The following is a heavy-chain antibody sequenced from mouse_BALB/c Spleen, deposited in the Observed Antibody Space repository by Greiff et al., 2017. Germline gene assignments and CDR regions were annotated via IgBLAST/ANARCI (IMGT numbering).Heavy chain of an antibody. V-gene: IGHV1-15*01. CDR2: IDPETGGT. J-gene: IGHJ4*01. Sequence: QVQLQQSGAELVRPGASVTLSCKASGYTFTDYEMHWVKQTPVHGLEWIGAIDPETGGTAYNQKFKGKATLTADKSSSTAYMELRSLTSEDSAVYYCTRVTTRGYYAMDYWGQGTSVTVSS. CDR1: GYTFTDYE. D-gene: IGHD1-1*01. CDR3: TRVTTRGYYAMDY.